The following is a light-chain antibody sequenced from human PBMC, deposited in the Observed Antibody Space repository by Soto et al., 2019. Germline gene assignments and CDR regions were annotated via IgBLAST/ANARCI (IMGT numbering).Light chain of an antibody. V-gene: IGKV3-15*01. J-gene: IGKJ2*01. CDR2: DAS. CDR1: QSISRS. CDR3: HQYNSWPPGT. Sequence: EIVLTQSPAILSVSPGERATLSCRASQSISRSLAWYQQKPGQAPRLLISDASTRATGIPARFSGSESGTEFTLTISSLQSEDFALYYCHQYNSWPPGTFGQGNKVEIK.